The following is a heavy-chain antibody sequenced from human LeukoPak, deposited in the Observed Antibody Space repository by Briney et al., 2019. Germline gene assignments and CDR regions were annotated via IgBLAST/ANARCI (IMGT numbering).Heavy chain of an antibody. CDR1: GYSFTSYW. CDR3: ARHRRKYYYESSGGNDAFDI. Sequence: GESLKISCKGSGYSFTSYWIGWVRQMPGKGLEWMGIIYPGDSDTRYSPSFQGQVTISADKSISTAYLQWSSLKASDTAMYYCARHRRKYYYESSGGNDAFDIWGQGTMVTVSS. D-gene: IGHD3-22*01. CDR2: IYPGDSDT. J-gene: IGHJ3*02. V-gene: IGHV5-51*01.